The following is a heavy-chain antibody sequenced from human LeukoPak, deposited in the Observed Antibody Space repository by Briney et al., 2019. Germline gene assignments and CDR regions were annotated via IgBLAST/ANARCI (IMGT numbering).Heavy chain of an antibody. V-gene: IGHV1-69*04. D-gene: IGHD3-16*01. CDR3: ASDRQSSWEVCHIYY. CDR1: GGTFSSYA. J-gene: IGHJ4*02. Sequence: SVKLSCTASGGTFSSYAISWVRQAPGQGLEWIGRIIPILGTANYAQKFHARITNTADKFTSTAYMELSSQRCEDTAVCCCASDRQSSWEVCHIYYRGQRVLVSV. CDR2: IIPILGTA.